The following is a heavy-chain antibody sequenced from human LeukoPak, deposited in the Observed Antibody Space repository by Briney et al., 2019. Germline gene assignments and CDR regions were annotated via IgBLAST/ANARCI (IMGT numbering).Heavy chain of an antibody. V-gene: IGHV4-59*01. CDR1: GGSISSYY. J-gene: IGHJ4*02. D-gene: IGHD6-13*01. CDR2: IYYSGST. CDR3: AREGAAADYFDY. Sequence: KPSETLSLTCTVSGGSISSYYWSWIRQPPGKGLEWIGYIYYSGSTNYNPSLKCRVTISVDTSKNQFSLKLSSVTAADTAVYYCAREGAAADYFDYWGQGTLVTVSS.